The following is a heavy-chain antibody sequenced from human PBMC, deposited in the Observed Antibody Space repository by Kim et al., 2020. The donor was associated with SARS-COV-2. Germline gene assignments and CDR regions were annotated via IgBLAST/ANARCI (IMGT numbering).Heavy chain of an antibody. Sequence: SETLSLTCTVSGGSISSSYWSWIRQPPGKGLEYIGYIYYSGKTDYNPSLKSRVTITVDTSKNQFSLRLSSVTAADTAVYYCAALTIRRFVIRGHGTMYTV. D-gene: IGHD2-2*02. J-gene: IGHJ3*02. CDR1: GGSISSSY. CDR3: AALTIRRFVI. CDR2: IYYSGKT. V-gene: IGHV4-59*01.